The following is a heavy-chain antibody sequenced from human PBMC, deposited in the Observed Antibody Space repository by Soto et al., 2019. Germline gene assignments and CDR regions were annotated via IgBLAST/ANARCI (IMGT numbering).Heavy chain of an antibody. Sequence: QVQLQESGPGLVKPSGTLSLTCAVSGVSISSHDCWTWVRQPPGKGLERIGESHQSKYTHYNSSLESRVTISVDKSKNQFSLKLTSVTVADTAVYYCATRDSSRFYWVQGTLVTVSS. J-gene: IGHJ4*02. CDR3: ATRDSSRFY. D-gene: IGHD6-13*01. CDR2: SHQSKYT. CDR1: GVSISSHDC. V-gene: IGHV4-4*02.